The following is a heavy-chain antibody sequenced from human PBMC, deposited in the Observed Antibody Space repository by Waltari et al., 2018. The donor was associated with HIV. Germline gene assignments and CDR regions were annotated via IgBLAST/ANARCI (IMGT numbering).Heavy chain of an antibody. D-gene: IGHD3-3*01. Sequence: EVQLVESGGGLVQPGGSLRLSCAASGFTFSSYSMTWVRQAPGKGLEWVSYISSSSSTIYYADSVKGRFTISRDNAKNSLSLQMNSLRDEDTAVYYCARDRGDFWSAHYFDYWGQGTLVTVSS. CDR3: ARDRGDFWSAHYFDY. CDR2: ISSSSSTI. CDR1: GFTFSSYS. V-gene: IGHV3-48*02. J-gene: IGHJ4*02.